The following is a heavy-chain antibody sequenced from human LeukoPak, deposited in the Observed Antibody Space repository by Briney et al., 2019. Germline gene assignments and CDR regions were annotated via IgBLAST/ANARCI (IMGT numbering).Heavy chain of an antibody. CDR1: GGSISSGDYY. D-gene: IGHD3-10*01. J-gene: IGHJ5*02. CDR3: ARVWGYDYGSGSRYNWFDP. CDR2: IYYSGST. Sequence: SRTLSLTCTVSGGSISSGDYYWSWIRQPPGKGLEWIGYIYYSGSTYYNPSLRSRVTISVDTSKDQFSLKLSSVTAADTAVYYCARVWGYDYGSGSRYNWFDPWGQGTLVTVSS. V-gene: IGHV4-30-4*01.